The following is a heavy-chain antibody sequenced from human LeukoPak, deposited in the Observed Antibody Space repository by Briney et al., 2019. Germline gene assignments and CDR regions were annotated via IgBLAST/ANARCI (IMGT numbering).Heavy chain of an antibody. CDR2: IIPIFGTA. D-gene: IGHD1-14*01. J-gene: IGHJ6*02. Sequence: ASVKVSCKASGGTFSSYAISWVRQAPGQGLEWMGGIIPIFGTANYAQKFQGRVTMTTDTSTSTAYMELRSLRSDDTAVYYCARGLAEPDYDGMDVWGQGTTVTVSS. CDR1: GGTFSSYA. V-gene: IGHV1-69*05. CDR3: ARGLAEPDYDGMDV.